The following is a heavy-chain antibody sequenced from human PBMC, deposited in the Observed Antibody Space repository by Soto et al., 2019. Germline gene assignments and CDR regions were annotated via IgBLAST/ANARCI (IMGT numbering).Heavy chain of an antibody. CDR2: ISLDEGST. J-gene: IGHJ4*02. D-gene: IGHD6-19*01. V-gene: IGHV3-64*01. CDR1: GFTFSSYA. CDR3: ARGGLYIAVAGRTFDY. Sequence: EVQLVESGGGLVQPGGSLRLSCAASGFTFSSYAMHWVRQAPGKGLEYVSAISLDEGSTYYANSVKGRFNISRDNSKNTLYLQMGRLRTEDMAVYYCARGGLYIAVAGRTFDYWGQGTLVTVSS.